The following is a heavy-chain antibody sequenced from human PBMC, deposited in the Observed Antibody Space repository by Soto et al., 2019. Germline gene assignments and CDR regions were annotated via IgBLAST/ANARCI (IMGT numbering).Heavy chain of an antibody. CDR3: AKAAGGY. J-gene: IGHJ4*02. CDR2: ISYDGSNK. V-gene: IGHV3-30*18. D-gene: IGHD1-26*01. Sequence: GGSLRLSCAASGFTFSSYGMHWVRQAPGKGLEWVAVISYDGSNKYYADSVKGRFTISRDNSKNTLYLQMNSLRAEDTAVYYCAKAAGGYWGKGTLVTVSS. CDR1: GFTFSSYG.